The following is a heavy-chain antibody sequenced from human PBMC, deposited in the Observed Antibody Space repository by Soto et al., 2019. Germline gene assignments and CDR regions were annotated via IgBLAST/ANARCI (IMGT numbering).Heavy chain of an antibody. V-gene: IGHV4-30-4*01. J-gene: IGHJ4*02. CDR2: IYYSGST. CDR1: GGSITSGDYY. D-gene: IGHD3-22*01. CDR3: ARAIPLFSGYYYATFDY. Sequence: QVQLQESGPGLVKPSQTLSLTCTVSGGSITSGDYYWSWIRQPPGKGLEWIGYIYYSGSTYYNPSLKSRITISVDTSKNQFSLKLNSVTAADTAVYYCARAIPLFSGYYYATFDYWGQGALVTVSS.